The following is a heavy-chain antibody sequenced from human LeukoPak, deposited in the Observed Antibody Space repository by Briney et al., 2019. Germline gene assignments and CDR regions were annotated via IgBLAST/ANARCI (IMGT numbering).Heavy chain of an antibody. V-gene: IGHV3-66*02. CDR1: GFTVSSNY. Sequence: GGSLRLSCAASGFTVSSNYMSWVRQAPGKGLEWVSVIYSGGSTYYADSVKGRFTISRDNSKNTLYLQMNSLRAEDTAVYYCAKDLDRLRRKQVFSNWGQGTLVTVSS. J-gene: IGHJ4*02. CDR3: AKDLDRLRRKQVFSN. CDR2: IYSGGST. D-gene: IGHD5-12*01.